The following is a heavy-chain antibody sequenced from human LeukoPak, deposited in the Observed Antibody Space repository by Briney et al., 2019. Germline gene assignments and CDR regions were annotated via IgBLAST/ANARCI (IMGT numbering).Heavy chain of an antibody. Sequence: SQTLSLTCTVSGGSISDAAYYWSWIRQHPGEGLEWIGYVFYSGSTSYNPSLKSRVTISVDTSKNQFSLKLSSVTAADTAVYYCARDWNGYVDYWGQGTLVTVSS. CDR1: GGSISDAAYY. D-gene: IGHD3-3*01. V-gene: IGHV4-31*03. CDR3: ARDWNGYVDY. J-gene: IGHJ4*02. CDR2: VFYSGST.